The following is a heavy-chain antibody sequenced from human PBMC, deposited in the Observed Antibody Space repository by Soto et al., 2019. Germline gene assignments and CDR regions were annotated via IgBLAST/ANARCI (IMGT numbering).Heavy chain of an antibody. CDR1: GGSISSSSYY. J-gene: IGHJ4*02. Sequence: QLQLQESGPGLVKPSETLSLTCTVSGGSISSSSYYWGWIRQPPGKGLEWIGSIYYSGSTYYNPSLKSRVTISVDTSKNPVSLKLSSVTAADTAVYYWARRRAFGGVIVFDYWGQGTLVTVSS. CDR3: ARRRAFGGVIVFDY. CDR2: IYYSGST. D-gene: IGHD3-16*02. V-gene: IGHV4-39*01.